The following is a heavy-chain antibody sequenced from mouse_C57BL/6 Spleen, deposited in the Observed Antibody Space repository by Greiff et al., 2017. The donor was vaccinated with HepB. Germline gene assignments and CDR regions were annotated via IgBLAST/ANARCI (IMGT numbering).Heavy chain of an antibody. D-gene: IGHD1-1*01. CDR2: ISSGGSYT. CDR1: GFTFSSYG. CDR3: ARQGDFITTVVAPFDY. J-gene: IGHJ2*01. Sequence: EVMLVESGGDLVKPGGSLKLSCAASGFTFSSYGMSWVRQTPDKRLEWVATISSGGSYTYYPDSVKGRFTISRDNAKNTLYLQMSSLKSEDTAMYYCARQGDFITTVVAPFDYWGQGTTLTVSS. V-gene: IGHV5-6*01.